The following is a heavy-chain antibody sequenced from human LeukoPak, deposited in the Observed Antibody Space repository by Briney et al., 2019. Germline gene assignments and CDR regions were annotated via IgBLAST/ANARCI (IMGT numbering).Heavy chain of an antibody. D-gene: IGHD4-17*01. CDR1: GFTVSSNY. Sequence: GGSLRLSCAASGFTVSSNYMSWVRQAPGKGLEWVSVIYSGGSTYYADSVKGRFTISRDNSKNTLYLQMNSLRAEDTAVYYCASHDYGDYAPLDYWGQGTLVTVSS. CDR3: ASHDYGDYAPLDY. J-gene: IGHJ4*02. CDR2: IYSGGST. V-gene: IGHV3-66*04.